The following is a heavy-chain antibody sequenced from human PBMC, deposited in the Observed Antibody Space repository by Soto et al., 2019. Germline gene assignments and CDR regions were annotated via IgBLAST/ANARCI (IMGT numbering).Heavy chain of an antibody. J-gene: IGHJ6*02. V-gene: IGHV3-30-3*01. CDR2: ISFDGTKK. CDR1: GFTFNIYA. D-gene: IGHD4-17*01. CDR3: AREVDYGYRYINYGLDV. Sequence: QAQLVESGGGVVQPGRSLRLSCAASGFTFNIYALHWVRQARGKGLEWVAVISFDGTKKYYSDSVKGRFTISRDNLKNTLYLQMNNLRVEDAALYFCAREVDYGYRYINYGLDVWGQGTTVTVSS.